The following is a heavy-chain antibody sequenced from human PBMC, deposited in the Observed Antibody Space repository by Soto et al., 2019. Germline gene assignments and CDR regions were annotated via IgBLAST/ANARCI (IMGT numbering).Heavy chain of an antibody. CDR2: IYFSGST. D-gene: IGHD3-22*01. J-gene: IGHJ5*02. V-gene: IGHV4-31*03. Sequence: SETLSLTCTVSGGSISSGGFYWSWIRQHPGKGLEWIGYIYFSGSTYYNPSLKSRVTISLDTSKNQFSLKLNSVTAADTAVFYFARELITFYYESSGYSGANWFDPWGQGTLVTVSS. CDR3: ARELITFYYESSGYSGANWFDP. CDR1: GGSISSGGFY.